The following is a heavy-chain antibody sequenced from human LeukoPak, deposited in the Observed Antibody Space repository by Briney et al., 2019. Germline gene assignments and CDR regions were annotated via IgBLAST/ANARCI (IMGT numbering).Heavy chain of an antibody. Sequence: GASVKVSCKASGGTFSSYAISWVRQAPGQGLEWMGWMNPDSGNTGYAQKFQGRVTMTRNTSISTAYIELSSLRSEDTAVYYCARGRYNWNDYLDYWGQGTLVTVSS. V-gene: IGHV1-8*02. CDR2: MNPDSGNT. J-gene: IGHJ4*02. D-gene: IGHD1-1*01. CDR3: ARGRYNWNDYLDY. CDR1: GGTFSSYA.